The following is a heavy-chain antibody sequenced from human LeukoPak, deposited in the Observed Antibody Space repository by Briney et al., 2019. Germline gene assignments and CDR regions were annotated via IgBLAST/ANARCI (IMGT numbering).Heavy chain of an antibody. V-gene: IGHV4-61*01. CDR3: ARDSRRVDAFDI. CDR2: IYYSGST. CDR1: GGSISNSNYY. J-gene: IGHJ3*02. Sequence: PSETLSLTCAVSGGSISNSNYYWGWIRQPPGKGLEWIGYIYYSGSTNYNLSLKSRVTISVDTSKNQFSLKLSSVTAADTAVYYCARDSRRVDAFDIWGQGTMVTVSS.